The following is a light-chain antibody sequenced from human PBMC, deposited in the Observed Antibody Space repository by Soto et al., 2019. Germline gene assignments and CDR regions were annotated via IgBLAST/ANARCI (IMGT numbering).Light chain of an antibody. CDR3: QSYDSTLSARYV. CDR2: EVS. J-gene: IGLJ1*01. Sequence: QSALTQPASVSGSPGQSITISCTGTSSDVGDYDYVSWYQQHPGKAPKLMIYEVSNRPSGVSNRFSGSKSGNTASLTISGLQAEDEAEFYCQSYDSTLSARYVFGTGTKLTVL. CDR1: SSDVGDYDY. V-gene: IGLV2-14*01.